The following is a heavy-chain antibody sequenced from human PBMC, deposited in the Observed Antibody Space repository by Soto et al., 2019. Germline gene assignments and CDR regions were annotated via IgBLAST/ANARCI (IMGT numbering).Heavy chain of an antibody. V-gene: IGHV3-21*01. CDR2: TSSSSGYT. J-gene: IGHJ4*02. CDR1: GFTFSSYS. D-gene: IGHD4-17*01. Sequence: GGSLRLSCAASGFTFSSYSMNWVRQAPGKGLEWVSCTSSSSGYTYYADSVKGRFTISRDNAKNSLYLQMNSLRAEDTAVYYCARGDYGGYPGRDDDWGQGTLVTVSS. CDR3: ARGDYGGYPGRDDD.